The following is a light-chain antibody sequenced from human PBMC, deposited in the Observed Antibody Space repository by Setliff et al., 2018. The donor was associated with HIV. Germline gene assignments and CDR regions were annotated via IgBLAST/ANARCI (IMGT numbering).Light chain of an antibody. CDR1: SSDVGGYNY. CDR3: YSYTAGTSYV. V-gene: IGLV2-14*03. J-gene: IGLJ1*01. CDR2: DVT. Sequence: QSVLTQPASVSGSPGQSITISCTGTSSDVGGYNYVSWYQQYPGKAPKLVIYDVTIRPSGVSNRFSGSKSGNTASLTISGLQAEDEGDYYCYSYTAGTSYVFGGGTKVTVL.